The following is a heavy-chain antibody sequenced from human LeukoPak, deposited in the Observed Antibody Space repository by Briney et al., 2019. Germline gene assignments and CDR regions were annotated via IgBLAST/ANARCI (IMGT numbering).Heavy chain of an antibody. D-gene: IGHD2-2*01. V-gene: IGHV1-69*01. CDR3: ASADIVVVPAATGGGSYYYGMDV. J-gene: IGHJ6*02. CDR1: GGTFSSYA. CDR2: IIPIFGTA. Sequence: GSSVKVSCKASGGTFSSYAISRVRQAPGQGLEWMGGIIPIFGTANYAQKFQGRVTITADESTSTAYMELSSLRSEDTAVYYCASADIVVVPAATGGGSYYYGMDVWGQGTTVTVSS.